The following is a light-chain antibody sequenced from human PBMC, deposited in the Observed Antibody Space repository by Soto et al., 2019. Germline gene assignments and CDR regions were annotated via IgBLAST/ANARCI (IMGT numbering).Light chain of an antibody. CDR2: DAS. V-gene: IGKV1-33*01. J-gene: IGKJ2*01. CDR1: QDIDNY. CDR3: QQYDNLPT. Sequence: DIQMTQSPSSLSASVGDRVTITCQASQDIDNYLNWYQQKPGEAPKLLINDASNLETGVPSRFSGSGSGTDFTFTISSLQPEDIATYYCQQYDNLPTFGQGTKLEIK.